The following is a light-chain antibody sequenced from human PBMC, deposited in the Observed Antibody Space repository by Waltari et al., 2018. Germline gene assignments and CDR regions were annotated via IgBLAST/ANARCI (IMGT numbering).Light chain of an antibody. CDR1: SSNIGAGYD. Sequence: GQRVTISCTGSSSNIGAGYDVHWYQQLPGTAPKLLIYDKNNRPSGVPDRFSGPKSGTSASLAITGLQAEDEADYYCQSYDSSLSGSVFGGGTKLTVL. V-gene: IGLV1-40*01. CDR3: QSYDSSLSGSV. CDR2: DKN. J-gene: IGLJ2*01.